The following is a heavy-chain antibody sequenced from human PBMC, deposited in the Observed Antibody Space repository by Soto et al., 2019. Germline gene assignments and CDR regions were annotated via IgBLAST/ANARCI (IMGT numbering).Heavy chain of an antibody. CDR1: GDTFSSYA. D-gene: IGHD3-22*01. CDR3: ARVGPAQYYDSSGYYSPLDY. V-gene: IGHV1-69*01. Sequence: QVQLVQSGAEVKKPGSSVKVSCKASGDTFSSYAINWVRQAPGQGLEWMGGIIPMFGTANYAQKFKGRVTITAGESTSTDNMELSSLRSEDTAVYYCARVGPAQYYDSSGYYSPLDYWGQGTLVTVSS. J-gene: IGHJ4*02. CDR2: IIPMFGTA.